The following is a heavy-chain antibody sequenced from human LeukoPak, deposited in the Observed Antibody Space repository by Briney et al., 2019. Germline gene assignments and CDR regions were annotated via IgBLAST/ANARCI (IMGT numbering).Heavy chain of an antibody. V-gene: IGHV5-51*01. CDR1: GYSFTSYW. CDR3: ARGSPTYYDFWSGYFGFGKTNWFDP. J-gene: IGHJ5*02. Sequence: GESLKISCKGSGYSFTSYWIGWVRQMPGKGLEWMGIIYPGDSDTRYSPSFQGQVTISADKSISTAYLQWSSLKASDTAMYYCARGSPTYYDFWSGYFGFGKTNWFDPWGQGTLVTVSS. D-gene: IGHD3-3*01. CDR2: IYPGDSDT.